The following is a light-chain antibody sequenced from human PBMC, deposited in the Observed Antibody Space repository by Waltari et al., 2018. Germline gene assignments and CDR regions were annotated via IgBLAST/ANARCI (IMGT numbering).Light chain of an antibody. V-gene: IGLV3-1*01. Sequence: SYELTQPPSASVSPGQTATIPTAADKLEAKHPCWEQKKPGQSPVLVIYQDSKRPSGIPDGFSGSNSGNTATLTISGTQAMDEADYYCQAWDSSTAVFGGGTKLTVL. CDR2: QDS. CDR1: KLEAKH. CDR3: QAWDSSTAV. J-gene: IGLJ2*01.